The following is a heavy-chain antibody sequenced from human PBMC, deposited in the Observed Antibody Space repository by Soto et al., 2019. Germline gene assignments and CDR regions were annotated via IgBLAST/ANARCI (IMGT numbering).Heavy chain of an antibody. V-gene: IGHV1-18*04. J-gene: IGHJ4*02. CDR1: GYTFTSYG. CDR3: ARDIPGGDATPGDFDY. CDR2: ISAYNGNT. Sequence: QVQLVQSGAEVKKPGASVKVSCKASGYTFTSYGISWVRQAPGQGLEWMGWISAYNGNTNYAQKLQGRVTMTTDTSRSKAYMELRSLRSDDTAVYYCARDIPGGDATPGDFDYWGQGTLVTVSS. D-gene: IGHD2-21*02.